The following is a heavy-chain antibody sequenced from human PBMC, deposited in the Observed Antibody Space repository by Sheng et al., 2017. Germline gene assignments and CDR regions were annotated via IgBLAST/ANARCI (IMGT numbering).Heavy chain of an antibody. CDR1: VLHSAVVVTT. D-gene: IGHD3-22*01. V-gene: IGHV4-39*01. CDR2: FYYSGRT. CDR3: ARWRVAYEWFDP. J-gene: IGHJ5*02. Sequence: QLQLQESGPGAGEAFGDPCPSPALSLVLHSAVVVTTGGWVRQPPGKGLEWIANFYYSGRTPTTPVPQESSHISVDTSKDQFSLKLSSVTAADTAVYYCARWRVAYEWFDPWGQWNPGHRLL.